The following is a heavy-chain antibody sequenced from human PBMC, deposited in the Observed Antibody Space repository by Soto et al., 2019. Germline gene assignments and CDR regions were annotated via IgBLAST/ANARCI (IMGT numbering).Heavy chain of an antibody. D-gene: IGHD2-15*01. CDR2: INDSGST. Sequence: PSETLSLTCAVYGGSFSGYYWSWIRQPPGKGLEWIGEINDSGSTNYNPSLKSRVTISVDTSKNQFSLKLSSVTAADTAVYDCARVTVVLAATFLYYYYGMDVWGQGTTGTVSS. CDR3: ARVTVVLAATFLYYYYGMDV. V-gene: IGHV4-34*01. J-gene: IGHJ6*02. CDR1: GGSFSGYY.